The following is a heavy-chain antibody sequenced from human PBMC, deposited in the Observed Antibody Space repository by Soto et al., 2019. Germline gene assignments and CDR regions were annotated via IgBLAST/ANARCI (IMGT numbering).Heavy chain of an antibody. CDR1: GYIFAKHW. CDR3: ARRGSCISTSCKIDY. CDR2: IYPGDSDT. J-gene: IGHJ4*02. Sequence: PGESLKISCRGSGYIFAKHWIAWVRQMPGKGLEYMGIIYPGDSDTRYSPSFQGQVTMSVDESINTAYLQWSGLKASDSAMYYCARRGSCISTSCKIDYWGKGTLVTVSS. V-gene: IGHV5-51*01. D-gene: IGHD2-2*01.